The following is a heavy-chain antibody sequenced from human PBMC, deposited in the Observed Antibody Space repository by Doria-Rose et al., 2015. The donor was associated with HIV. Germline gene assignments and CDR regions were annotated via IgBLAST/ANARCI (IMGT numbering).Heavy chain of an antibody. Sequence: ITLKESGPVLVKPTETLTLTCTVSGVSLSSPGMGVSWIRQPPGKALEWLANIFSDDERSYKTSLKSRLTISRGTSKSQVVLTMTDMDPADTATYYCARIKSSRWYHKYYFDFWGQGTLAIVSA. V-gene: IGHV2-26*01. CDR1: GVSLSSPGMG. CDR3: ARIKSSRWYHKYYFDF. J-gene: IGHJ4*02. CDR2: IFSDDER. D-gene: IGHD6-13*01.